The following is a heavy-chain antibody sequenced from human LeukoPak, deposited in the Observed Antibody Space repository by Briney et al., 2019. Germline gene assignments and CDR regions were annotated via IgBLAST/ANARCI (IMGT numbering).Heavy chain of an antibody. CDR1: GFTFHVYA. CDR3: AKTSPGITSRPIDY. Sequence: PGRSLSLFCVASGFTFHVYATLWARHVPGKGLEWGSLLSGVGGSAAYTGSVKGRSIISRDNTKTSRSRQMHRLRTEQTAVYYDAKTSPGITSRPIDYWGQGTLGTVSS. J-gene: IGHJ4*01. V-gene: IGHV3-43*02. CDR2: LSGVGGSA. D-gene: IGHD3-10*01.